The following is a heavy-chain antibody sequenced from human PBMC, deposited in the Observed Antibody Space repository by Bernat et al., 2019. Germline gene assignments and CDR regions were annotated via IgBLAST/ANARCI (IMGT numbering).Heavy chain of an antibody. CDR2: ISYDGSNK. D-gene: IGHD1-26*01. Sequence: QVQLVESGGGVVQPGRSLRLSCAASGFTFSSYGMHWVRQAPGKGLEWVAVISYDGSNKYYADSVKGRFTISRDNSKKPLYLQMNSLRAEDTAVYYCAKDRASGSPKYYFDYWGQGTLVTVSS. CDR3: AKDRASGSPKYYFDY. CDR1: GFTFSSYG. V-gene: IGHV3-30*18. J-gene: IGHJ4*02.